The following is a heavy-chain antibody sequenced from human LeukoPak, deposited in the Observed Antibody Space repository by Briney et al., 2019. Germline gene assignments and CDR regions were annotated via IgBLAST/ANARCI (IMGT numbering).Heavy chain of an antibody. CDR3: ARTNVLRYFDWLSRPYYFDY. Sequence: SETLSLTCAVYGGSFSDYYWSWIRQPPGKGLEWIGEINHSGSTNYNPSLKSRVTISVDTSKNQFSLKLSSVTAADTAVYYCARTNVLRYFDWLSRPYYFDYWGQGTLVTVSS. D-gene: IGHD3-9*01. V-gene: IGHV4-34*01. J-gene: IGHJ4*02. CDR2: INHSGST. CDR1: GGSFSDYY.